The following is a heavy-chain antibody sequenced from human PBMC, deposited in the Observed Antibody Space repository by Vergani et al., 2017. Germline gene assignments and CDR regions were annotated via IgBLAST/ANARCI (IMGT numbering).Heavy chain of an antibody. D-gene: IGHD2-15*01. J-gene: IGHJ4*02. V-gene: IGHV3-33*01. CDR3: ATAGAAYCRGASCYDFFEY. CDR1: GFIFSSYG. CDR2: IWSDGSDE. Sequence: QVQLVESGGGVVQPGRSLRLSCEASGFIFSSYGMNWVRQAPGKGLEWVAGIWSDGSDENYADSVKGRFTVSRDNSKNTLYLQMNRLRPEDTAVYYCATAGAAYCRGASCYDFFEYWGQGTLVTVAS.